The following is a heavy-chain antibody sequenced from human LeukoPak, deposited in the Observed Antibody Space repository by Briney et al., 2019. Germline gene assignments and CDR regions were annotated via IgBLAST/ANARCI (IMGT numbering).Heavy chain of an antibody. CDR2: IIPLSTTT. D-gene: IGHD3-3*01. V-gene: IGHV1-69*01. J-gene: IGHJ4*02. Sequence: AASVKVSCKASGGTLSSHSFNWVRQTPGQGLEWMGGIIPLSTTTKYAPNFQGRVTVTADESTRTVFMELSSLRLEDTAVYYCARPRKYYDSWSGYPPFDYWGQGTLITVSS. CDR1: GGTLSSHS. CDR3: ARPRKYYDSWSGYPPFDY.